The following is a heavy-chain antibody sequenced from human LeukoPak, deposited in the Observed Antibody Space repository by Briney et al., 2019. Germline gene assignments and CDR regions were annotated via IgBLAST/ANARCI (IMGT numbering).Heavy chain of an antibody. J-gene: IGHJ3*02. CDR3: ARDDYGVDDALDI. Sequence: GGSLRLSCAASGFTFSTYAMHWVRQAPGKGLEYVSTISANGHVTYYADSVKGRFTISRDNSKNTLYLQMGSLRAEDMALYYCARDDYGVDDALDIWGQGTMV. V-gene: IGHV3-64*02. CDR1: GFTFSTYA. D-gene: IGHD4-17*01. CDR2: ISANGHVT.